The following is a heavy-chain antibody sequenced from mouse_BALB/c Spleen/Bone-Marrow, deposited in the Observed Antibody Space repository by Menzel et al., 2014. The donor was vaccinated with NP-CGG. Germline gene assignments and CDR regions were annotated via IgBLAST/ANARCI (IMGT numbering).Heavy chain of an antibody. D-gene: IGHD1-1*01. Sequence: VQLQQSRPGLVAPSQSLSITCTVSGFSLTSYGVHWVRQPPGKGLEWLGVIWAGGSTSYNSALMSRLSINQDNSKSQVFLKLNRLQTDDTATYYCAREGRGYYGSSGAAMDYWGQGTSVTVSS. V-gene: IGHV2-9*02. J-gene: IGHJ4*01. CDR2: IWAGGST. CDR3: AREGRGYYGSSGAAMDY. CDR1: GFSLTSYG.